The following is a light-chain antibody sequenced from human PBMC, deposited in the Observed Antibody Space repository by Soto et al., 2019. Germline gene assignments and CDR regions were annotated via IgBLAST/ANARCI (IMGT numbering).Light chain of an antibody. CDR1: QNVLSNY. Sequence: EIVLTQSPGTLSLSPRERATLSCLASQNVLSNYLAWYQQKPGQAPRLLIYGASSRATGIPDRFSGSGSGTDFTLTISGLEPEDSAVFYCQQYASSPTFGQGTKVDIK. CDR3: QQYASSPT. CDR2: GAS. J-gene: IGKJ1*01. V-gene: IGKV3-20*01.